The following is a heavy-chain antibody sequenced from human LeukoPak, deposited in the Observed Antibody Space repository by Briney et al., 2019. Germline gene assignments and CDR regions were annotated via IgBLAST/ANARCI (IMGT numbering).Heavy chain of an antibody. D-gene: IGHD3-22*01. CDR1: GFTFSSYA. CDR2: ISGSGGST. J-gene: IGHJ4*02. Sequence: GGSLRLSCAASGFTFSSYAMSWVRQAPGKGLEWVSAISGSGGSTYYADSVKGRFTISRDNSKNTLYLQMNSLRAEDTAVYYCAKGGGRYDSSCYPYYFDYWGQGTLVTVSS. CDR3: AKGGGRYDSSCYPYYFDY. V-gene: IGHV3-23*01.